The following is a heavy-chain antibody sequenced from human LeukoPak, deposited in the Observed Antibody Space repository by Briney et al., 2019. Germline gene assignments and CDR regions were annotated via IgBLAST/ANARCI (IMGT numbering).Heavy chain of an antibody. CDR3: ARDGGYSYGHRIDY. V-gene: IGHV3-30-3*01. CDR1: GFTFSSYA. Sequence: PGRSLRLSCAASGFTFSSYAMHWVRQAPGKGLEWVALISNDGINKYYADSVKGRFTISRDNSKTTLYLQMNGLRGEETAVYYCARDGGYSYGHRIDYWGQGTLVTVSS. D-gene: IGHD5-12*01. CDR2: ISNDGINK. J-gene: IGHJ4*02.